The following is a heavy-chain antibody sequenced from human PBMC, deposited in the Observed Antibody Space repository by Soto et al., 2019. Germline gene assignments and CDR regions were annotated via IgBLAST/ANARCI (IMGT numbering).Heavy chain of an antibody. V-gene: IGHV3-11*01. D-gene: IGHD2-2*01. Sequence: GGSLRLSCAASGFTFSDYYMSWIRQAPGKGLEWVSYISSNGSTIYYADSVKGRFTISRDNAKNSLYLQMNSLRAEDTAVYYCARDDCSSTSCYYYYYGMDVWGQGTTVTVSS. CDR3: ARDDCSSTSCYYYYYGMDV. CDR2: ISSNGSTI. CDR1: GFTFSDYY. J-gene: IGHJ6*02.